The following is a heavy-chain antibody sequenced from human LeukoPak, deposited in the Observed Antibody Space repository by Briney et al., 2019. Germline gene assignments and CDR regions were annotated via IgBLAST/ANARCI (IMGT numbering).Heavy chain of an antibody. CDR1: GGTFSSYA. J-gene: IGHJ4*02. CDR2: IIPIFGTA. V-gene: IGHV1-69*05. Sequence: ASVKVSCKASGGTFSSYATSWVRQAPGQGLEWMGRIIPIFGTANYAQKFQGRVTITTDESTSTAYMELSSLRSEDTAVYYCARSPGGIAVAGGDYWGQGTLVTVSS. CDR3: ARSPGGIAVAGGDY. D-gene: IGHD6-19*01.